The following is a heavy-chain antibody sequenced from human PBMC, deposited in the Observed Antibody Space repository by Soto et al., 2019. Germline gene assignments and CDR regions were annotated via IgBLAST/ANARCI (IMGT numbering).Heavy chain of an antibody. D-gene: IGHD5-12*01. CDR1: GGSISSGGYY. CDR2: IYYSGST. Sequence: QVQLQESGPGLVKPSQTLSLTCTVSGGSISSGGYYWSWIRQHPGKGLEWIGYIYYSGSTYYNPSLKSRVTISVDTSKNQFSLKLSSVTAADTAVYYCARGRRRRWLQLSGNWFDPWGQGTLVTVSS. V-gene: IGHV4-31*03. CDR3: ARGRRRRWLQLSGNWFDP. J-gene: IGHJ5*02.